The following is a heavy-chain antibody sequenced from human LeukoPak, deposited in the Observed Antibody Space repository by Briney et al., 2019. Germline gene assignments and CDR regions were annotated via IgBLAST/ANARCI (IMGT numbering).Heavy chain of an antibody. CDR3: ARLARRVAVAGFLDY. D-gene: IGHD6-19*01. Sequence: SETLSLTCTVSGGSISSYYWSWIQQPPGKGLEWIGYIYYSGSTNYNPSLKSRVTISVDTSKNQFSLKLSSVTAADTAVYYCARLARRVAVAGFLDYWGQGTLVTVSS. CDR1: GGSISSYY. V-gene: IGHV4-59*08. J-gene: IGHJ4*02. CDR2: IYYSGST.